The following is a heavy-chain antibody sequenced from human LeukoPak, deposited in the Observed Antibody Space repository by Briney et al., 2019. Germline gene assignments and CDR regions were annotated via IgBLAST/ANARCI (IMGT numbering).Heavy chain of an antibody. J-gene: IGHJ6*02. CDR1: GGSISSYY. D-gene: IGHD5-18*01. Sequence: KPSETLSLTCTVSGGSISSYYWSWIRQPPGKGLEWIGYIYYSGSTNYNPSLKSRVTISVDTSKNQFSLKLSSVTAADTAVYYCARIRGYSYGHGYYYYYGMDVWGQGTTVTVSS. V-gene: IGHV4-59*08. CDR2: IYYSGST. CDR3: ARIRGYSYGHGYYYYYGMDV.